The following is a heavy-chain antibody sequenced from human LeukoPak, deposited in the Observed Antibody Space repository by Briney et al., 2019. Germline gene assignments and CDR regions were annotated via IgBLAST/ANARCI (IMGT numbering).Heavy chain of an antibody. CDR3: ARDSGNYLDAFDI. CDR1: GFTVSSNS. CDR2: IYSGGNT. Sequence: GGSLRLSCTVSGFTVSSNSMSWVRQAPGKGLEWVSFIYSGGNTHYSDSVKGRFTISRDNSKNTLYLQMNSLRAEDTAVYYCARDSGNYLDAFDIWGQGTMVTVSS. V-gene: IGHV3-66*01. D-gene: IGHD1-7*01. J-gene: IGHJ3*02.